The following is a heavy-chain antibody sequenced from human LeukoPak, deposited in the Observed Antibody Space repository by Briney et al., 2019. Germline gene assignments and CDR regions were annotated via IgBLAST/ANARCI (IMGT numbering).Heavy chain of an antibody. CDR3: AKDSPAPITIFGVVITPDAFDI. Sequence: GGSLRLSCAASGSTFSSYAMSWVRQAPGKGLEWDSAISGSGGSTYYADSVKGRFTISRDNSKNTLYLQMNSLRAEDTAVYYCAKDSPAPITIFGVVITPDAFDIWGQGTMVTVSS. D-gene: IGHD3-3*01. CDR2: ISGSGGST. V-gene: IGHV3-23*01. CDR1: GSTFSSYA. J-gene: IGHJ3*02.